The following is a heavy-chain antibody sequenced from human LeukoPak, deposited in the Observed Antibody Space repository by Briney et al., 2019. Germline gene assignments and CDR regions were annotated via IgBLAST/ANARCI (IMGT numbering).Heavy chain of an antibody. CDR1: GFTFSDYY. V-gene: IGHV3-11*04. Sequence: PGGSLRLSCAASGFTFSDYYMSWIRQAPGKGLEWVSYISSSGSTIYYADSVKGRFTISRDNAKNSLYLQMNSLRAEDTAVYYCARRPRYCSSTSCYHFDYRGQGTLVTVSS. CDR2: ISSSGSTI. D-gene: IGHD2-2*01. CDR3: ARRPRYCSSTSCYHFDY. J-gene: IGHJ4*02.